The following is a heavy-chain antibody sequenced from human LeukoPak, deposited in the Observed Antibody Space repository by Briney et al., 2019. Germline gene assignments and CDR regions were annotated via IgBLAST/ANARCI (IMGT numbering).Heavy chain of an antibody. CDR3: ARASAYNWFDP. J-gene: IGHJ5*02. CDR1: GYSFTGQY. D-gene: IGHD3-10*01. V-gene: IGHV1-2*02. Sequence: ASVKVSCKASGYSFTGQYMHWVRQAPGQGLEWMGWINPNSGGTNYAQKFQGRVTMTRDTSISTAYMELSRLRSDDTAVYYCARASAYNWFDPWGQGTLVTVSS. CDR2: INPNSGGT.